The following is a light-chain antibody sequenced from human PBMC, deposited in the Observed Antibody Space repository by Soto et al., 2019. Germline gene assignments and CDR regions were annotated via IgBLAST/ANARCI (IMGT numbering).Light chain of an antibody. J-gene: IGLJ1*01. V-gene: IGLV2-14*01. Sequence: QLVLTQPASVSGSPGQSITISCTGTSSDVGGYNYVSWYRQHPGKAPKFMIYDVSNRPSGVSNRFSGSKSGNTASLTISGLQAEDEADYYCSSYTTSNTRQIVFGTGTKLTVL. CDR1: SSDVGGYNY. CDR2: DVS. CDR3: SSYTTSNTRQIV.